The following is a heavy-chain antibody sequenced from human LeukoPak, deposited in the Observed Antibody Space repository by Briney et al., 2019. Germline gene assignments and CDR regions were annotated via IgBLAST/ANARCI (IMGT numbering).Heavy chain of an antibody. D-gene: IGHD3-10*01. J-gene: IGHJ4*02. CDR1: GFHFNIYS. CDR3: ARDMGDY. Sequence: GGSLRLSCEASGFHFNIYSMNWVHQAPGKGLEWVSYISGGSTVIYYRDSLKGRFTVSRDNAKSSMYLQMNSLRADDTAVYYCARDMGDYWGQGTLVTVSS. V-gene: IGHV3-48*01. CDR2: ISGGSTVI.